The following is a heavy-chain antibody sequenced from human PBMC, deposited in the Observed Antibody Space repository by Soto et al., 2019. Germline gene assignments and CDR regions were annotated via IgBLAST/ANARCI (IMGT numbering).Heavy chain of an antibody. Sequence: QVQLVQSGAEVKKPGASVKVSCKASGYTFINHYMHWVRRAPGQGLEWVGIINPSDGSTSDAQKFQGRVTVTRDTSTNTVYMELSSLRSEDAAVYYCARGSDVNTYYFDYWGQGTLVTVSS. D-gene: IGHD3-10*01. J-gene: IGHJ4*02. CDR1: GYTFINHY. CDR2: INPSDGST. V-gene: IGHV1-46*01. CDR3: ARGSDVNTYYFDY.